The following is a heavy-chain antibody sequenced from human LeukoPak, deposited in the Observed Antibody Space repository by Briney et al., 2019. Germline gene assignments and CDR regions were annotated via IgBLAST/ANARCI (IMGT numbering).Heavy chain of an antibody. J-gene: IGHJ6*03. V-gene: IGHV1-18*01. CDR3: ARVDSGSYYGYYYYYYMDV. Sequence: GASVKVSCKASGYTFTSYGIAWVRQAPGQGLEWMGWISAYNGNTKYAQNLQGRVTMTTDTSTSTAYMELRSLRSDDTAVYYCARVDSGSYYGYYYYYYMDVWGKGTTVTVSS. D-gene: IGHD1-26*01. CDR1: GYTFTSYG. CDR2: ISAYNGNT.